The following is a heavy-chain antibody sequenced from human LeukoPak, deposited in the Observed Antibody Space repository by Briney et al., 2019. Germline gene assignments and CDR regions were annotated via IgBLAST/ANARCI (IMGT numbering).Heavy chain of an antibody. CDR2: INPNSGGT. CDR3: ARDQPNQEDAFDI. V-gene: IGHV1-2*04. Sequence: ASVTVSCTASGYTFTGYYMHWVRQAPGQGLEWMGWINPNSGGTNYAQKFQGWVTMTRDTSISTAYMELSRLRSDDTAVYYCARDQPNQEDAFDIWGQGTMVTVSS. CDR1: GYTFTGYY. J-gene: IGHJ3*02.